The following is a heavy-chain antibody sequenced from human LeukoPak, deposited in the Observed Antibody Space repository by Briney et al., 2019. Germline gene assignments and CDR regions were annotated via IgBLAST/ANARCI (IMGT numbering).Heavy chain of an antibody. Sequence: SETLSLTCAVYGGSFSGYYWSWIRQPPGKGLEWIGEINHSGSTNYNPSLKSRVTISVDTSKNQFSLKLSSVTAADTAVYYCARGGYCSSTSCCRTSYFDYWGQGTLVTVSS. CDR2: INHSGST. J-gene: IGHJ4*02. CDR3: ARGGYCSSTSCCRTSYFDY. D-gene: IGHD2-2*01. CDR1: GGSFSGYY. V-gene: IGHV4-34*01.